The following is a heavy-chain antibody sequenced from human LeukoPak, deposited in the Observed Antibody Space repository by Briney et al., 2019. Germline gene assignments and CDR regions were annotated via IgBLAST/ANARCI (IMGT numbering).Heavy chain of an antibody. Sequence: ASVKVSCKASGYTFTSYAMHWVRQAPGQRLEWMGWINAGNGNTKYSQEFQGRVTITRDTSASTAYMELRSLRSDDTAVYYCAREADAMFYPLWMAPLRDAGNAFDIWGQGTMVTVSS. D-gene: IGHD2-2*01. J-gene: IGHJ3*02. CDR3: AREADAMFYPLWMAPLRDAGNAFDI. CDR1: GYTFTSYA. V-gene: IGHV1-3*01. CDR2: INAGNGNT.